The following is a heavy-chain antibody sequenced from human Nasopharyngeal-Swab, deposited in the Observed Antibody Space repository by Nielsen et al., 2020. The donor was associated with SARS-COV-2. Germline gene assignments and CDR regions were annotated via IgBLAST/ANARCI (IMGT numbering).Heavy chain of an antibody. Sequence: ASVKVSCKASGYTFTSYYMHWVRQAPGQGLEWMGIINPSGGSTSYAQKFQGRVTMTRDTSTSTVYMELSSLRSEDTAVYYCARALGDYYDSSVATGPDAFDIWGQGIMVTVSS. CDR1: GYTFTSYY. J-gene: IGHJ3*02. D-gene: IGHD3-22*01. CDR3: ARALGDYYDSSVATGPDAFDI. V-gene: IGHV1-46*01. CDR2: INPSGGST.